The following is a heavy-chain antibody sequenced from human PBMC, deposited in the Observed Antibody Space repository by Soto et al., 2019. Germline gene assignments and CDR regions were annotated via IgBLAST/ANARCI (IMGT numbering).Heavy chain of an antibody. CDR1: GYTFTGYH. J-gene: IGHJ4*02. Sequence: ASVKVSCKASGYTFTGYHMHWVRQAPGQGLEWMGWINPNSGGTNYAQKFQGRVTMTRDTSISTAYMELSRLRSDDTAVYYCAREGSELDYCDRSGDFDYWGQGTLVTVSS. CDR3: AREGSELDYCDRSGDFDY. V-gene: IGHV1-2*02. D-gene: IGHD3-22*01. CDR2: INPNSGGT.